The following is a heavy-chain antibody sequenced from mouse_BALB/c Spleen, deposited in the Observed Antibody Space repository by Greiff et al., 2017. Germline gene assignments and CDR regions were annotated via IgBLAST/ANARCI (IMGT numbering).Heavy chain of an antibody. CDR2: ISSGGST. D-gene: IGHD1-2*01. CDR1: GFTFSSFG. V-gene: IGHV5-6-5*01. J-gene: IGHJ4*01. CDR3: ARGTTATDYAMDY. Sequence: EVKLVESGGGLVQPGGSRKLSCAASGFTFSSFGMHWVRQAPEKGLEWVASISSGGSTYYPDSVKGRFTISRDNARNILYLQMSSLRSEDTAMYYCARGTTATDYAMDYWGQGTSVTVSS.